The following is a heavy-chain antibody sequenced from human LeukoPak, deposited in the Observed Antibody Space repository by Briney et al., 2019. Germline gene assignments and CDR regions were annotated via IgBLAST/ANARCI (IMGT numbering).Heavy chain of an antibody. CDR2: IYYSGST. Sequence: KPSETLSLTCTASGGSISSYYWSWIRQPPGKGLEWIGSIYYSGSTYYNPSLKSRVTISVDTSKNQFSLKLSSVTAADTAVYYCARAIQQHYNSWFDPWGQGTLVTVSS. CDR3: ARAIQQHYNSWFDP. V-gene: IGHV4-39*07. CDR1: GGSISSYY. D-gene: IGHD5-18*01. J-gene: IGHJ5*02.